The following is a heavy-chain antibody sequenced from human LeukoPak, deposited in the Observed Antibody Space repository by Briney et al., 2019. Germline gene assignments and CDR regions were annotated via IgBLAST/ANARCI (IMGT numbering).Heavy chain of an antibody. V-gene: IGHV4-39*01. CDR2: IYYSGST. CDR3: ASQRKCSSTSCYKRFDY. D-gene: IGHD2-2*02. Sequence: SETLPLTCTVSGGPISSSNYYWGWIRQPPGKGLEWIGSIYYSGSTYYNPSLKSRVTISVDTSKNQFSLKLSSVTAADTAVYYCASQRKCSSTSCYKRFDYWGQGTLVTVSS. J-gene: IGHJ4*02. CDR1: GGPISSSNYY.